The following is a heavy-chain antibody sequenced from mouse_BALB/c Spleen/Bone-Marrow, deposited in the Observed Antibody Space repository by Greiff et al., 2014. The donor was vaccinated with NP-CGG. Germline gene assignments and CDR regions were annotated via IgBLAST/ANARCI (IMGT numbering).Heavy chain of an antibody. D-gene: IGHD6-2*01. J-gene: IGHJ1*01. CDR3: APLSRYFDV. CDR2: IDPFNGGT. Sequence: VQLQQPGPELMKPGASVKISCKASGYSFTSYYMHWVKQSHGKSLEWIGYIDPFNGGTSYNQKFKGKATLTVDKSSSTAYMHLSSLTSEDSAVYYCAPLSRYFDVWGAGTRSPSPQ. CDR1: GYSFTSYY. V-gene: IGHV1S135*01.